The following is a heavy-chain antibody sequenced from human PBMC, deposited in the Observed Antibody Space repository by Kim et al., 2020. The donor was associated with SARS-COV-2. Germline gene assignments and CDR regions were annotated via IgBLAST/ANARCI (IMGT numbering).Heavy chain of an antibody. CDR3: ARWFQYSSSSDYYHYMDV. D-gene: IGHD6-6*01. CDR1: GYTFSSYA. CDR2: INTNTGNP. J-gene: IGHJ6*03. Sequence: ASVKVSCKASGYTFSSYAMNWVRQAPGQGLEWMGWINTNTGNPTYAQGLTGRFAFSLDTSVSTAYLQISSLKAEDTAVYYCARWFQYSSSSDYYHYMDVWGKGTTVTVSS. V-gene: IGHV7-4-1*02.